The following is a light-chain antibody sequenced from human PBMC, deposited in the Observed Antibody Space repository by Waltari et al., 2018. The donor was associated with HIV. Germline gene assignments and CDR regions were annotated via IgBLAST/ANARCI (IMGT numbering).Light chain of an antibody. Sequence: QSVLTQPPSASGTPGQRVTIYCSGSNSNIGINSVYWYQQLPGTAPKLLIYWDNQRPSVVPGRCAGSKSGTSASRAISGLRSEDEADYYCAAWDDSLSGRVFGGGTNLTVL. V-gene: IGLV1-47*01. J-gene: IGLJ3*02. CDR2: WDN. CDR3: AAWDDSLSGRV. CDR1: NSNIGINS.